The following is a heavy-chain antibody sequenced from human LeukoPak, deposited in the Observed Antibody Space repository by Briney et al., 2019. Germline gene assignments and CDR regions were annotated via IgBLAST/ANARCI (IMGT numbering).Heavy chain of an antibody. V-gene: IGHV3-23*01. CDR1: GFTFSRYA. Sequence: GGSLRLSCAASGFTFSRYAMSWVRQAPGKGLEWVSAISGSGGSTYYADSVKGRFTISRDNSKNTLYLGMNSLRAEDTAVYYCAKHLGIAVADYFDYWGQGTLVTVSS. CDR2: ISGSGGST. D-gene: IGHD6-19*01. J-gene: IGHJ4*02. CDR3: AKHLGIAVADYFDY.